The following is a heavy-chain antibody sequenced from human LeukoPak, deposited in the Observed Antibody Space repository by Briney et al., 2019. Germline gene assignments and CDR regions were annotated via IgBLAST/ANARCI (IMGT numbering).Heavy chain of an antibody. V-gene: IGHV3-23*01. CDR3: AKFLGVSVWYGISGP. D-gene: IGHD3-10*01. Sequence: GSLRLSCAASGFTFITYAMSWVRQAPGKGLGWVSTISGSGSNTYYADSVKGRFTISRDNSKNTLYLQMNSLRAEDTAVYYCAKFLGVSVWYGISGPWGQGTLVTVSS. J-gene: IGHJ5*02. CDR1: GFTFITYA. CDR2: ISGSGSNT.